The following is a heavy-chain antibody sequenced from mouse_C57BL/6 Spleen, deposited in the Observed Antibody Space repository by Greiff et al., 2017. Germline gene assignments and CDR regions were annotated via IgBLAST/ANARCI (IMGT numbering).Heavy chain of an antibody. J-gene: IGHJ3*01. CDR1: GYSFTDYN. CDR3: ARALYSNYPWFAY. Sequence: EVKLQESGPELVKPGASVKISCKASGYSFTDYNMNWVKQSNGKSLEWIGVINPNYGTTSYNQKFKGKATLTVDQSSSTAYMQLNSLTSEDSAVYYCARALYSNYPWFAYWGQGTLVTVSA. CDR2: INPNYGTT. V-gene: IGHV1-39*01. D-gene: IGHD2-5*01.